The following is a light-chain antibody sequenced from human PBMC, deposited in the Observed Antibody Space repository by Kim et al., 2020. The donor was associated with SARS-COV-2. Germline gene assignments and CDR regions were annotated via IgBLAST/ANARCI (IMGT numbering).Light chain of an antibody. CDR2: GAS. CDR1: QSVSK. CDR3: QQYNIWRT. V-gene: IGKV3-15*01. J-gene: IGKJ1*01. Sequence: LSVAPGERATPPCRASQSVSKLAWYQQRPGQAPRLLIYGASTRATGIPARFSGSGSGTEFTLTISSLQSEDFAVYYCQQYNIWRTFGQGTKVDIK.